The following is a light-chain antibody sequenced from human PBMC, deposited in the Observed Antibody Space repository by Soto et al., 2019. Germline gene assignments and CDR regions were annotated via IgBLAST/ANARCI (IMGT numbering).Light chain of an antibody. CDR3: XXXGSSPWT. CDR1: QSVRHN. J-gene: IGKJ1*01. V-gene: IGKV3-15*01. CDR2: GAS. Sequence: ELVMTQSPATLSVSPGERATPSCRASQSVRHNLAWYQQKPGQAPSLLIYGASTRATGLPARFSGSGSGTEFTLTIRRLEPEDFAVYYXXXXGSSPWTFGQGTKVDI.